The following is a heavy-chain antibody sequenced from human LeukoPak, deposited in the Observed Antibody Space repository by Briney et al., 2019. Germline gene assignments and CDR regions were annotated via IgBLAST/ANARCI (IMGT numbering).Heavy chain of an antibody. J-gene: IGHJ3*02. CDR1: DVSINGYY. CDR2: MYSGGTT. CDR3: ARHSGHSSTNDAFDI. V-gene: IGHV4-59*01. Sequence: SETLSLTCTVSDVSINGYYWSWIRQPPGKGLDWIGYMYSGGTTNYSPSLKSRVTISEDMSKNQFSLKLTSVTAADTAVYYCARHSGHSSTNDAFDIWGQGTMVIVSS. D-gene: IGHD6-13*01.